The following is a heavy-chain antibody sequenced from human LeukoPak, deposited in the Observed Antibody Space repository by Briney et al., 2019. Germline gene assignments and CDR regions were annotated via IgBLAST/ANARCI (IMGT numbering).Heavy chain of an antibody. Sequence: SETLSLTCAVYGGSFSGYYWGWIRQPPGKGLEWIGSIYYSGSTYYNPSLKSRVTISVDTSKNQFSLKLSSVTAADTAVYYCARRVYDFWSGYYASDRFDPWGQGTLVTVSS. J-gene: IGHJ5*02. CDR3: ARRVYDFWSGYYASDRFDP. D-gene: IGHD3-3*01. CDR2: IYYSGST. CDR1: GGSFSGYY. V-gene: IGHV4-39*01.